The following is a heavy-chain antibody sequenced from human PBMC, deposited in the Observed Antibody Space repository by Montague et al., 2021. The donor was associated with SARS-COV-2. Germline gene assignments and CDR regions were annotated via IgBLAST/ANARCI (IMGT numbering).Heavy chain of an antibody. CDR3: TSTGSYARGMDV. Sequence: SLRLSCAASGFTFGDYAMSWFRQAPGKGLEWVGCIRSKAYGGTTEYAASVKGRFTISRDDSKSIAYLQMDSLKTEDTAVYYCTSTGSYARGMDVWGQGTTVTVSS. D-gene: IGHD1-26*01. V-gene: IGHV3-49*03. J-gene: IGHJ6*02. CDR2: IRSKAYGGTT. CDR1: GFTFGDYA.